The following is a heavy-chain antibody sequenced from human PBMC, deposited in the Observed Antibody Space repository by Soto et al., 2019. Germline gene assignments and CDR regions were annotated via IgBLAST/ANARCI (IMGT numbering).Heavy chain of an antibody. V-gene: IGHV4-39*01. CDR1: GGSISSSSCY. J-gene: IGHJ6*02. Sequence: QLQLQESGPGLVKPSETLSLTCTVSGGSISSSSCYWGWIRQPPGKGLEWIGSIYYSGSTYYNPSLKSRVTISVDTSKNQFSLKLSSVTAADTAVYYCARLTVEDGGGYYYYGLDVWGQGTTVTVSS. D-gene: IGHD2-21*02. CDR3: ARLTVEDGGGYYYYGLDV. CDR2: IYYSGST.